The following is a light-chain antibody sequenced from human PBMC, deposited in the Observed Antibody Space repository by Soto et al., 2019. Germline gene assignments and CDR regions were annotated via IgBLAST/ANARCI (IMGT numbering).Light chain of an antibody. V-gene: IGLV2-14*01. J-gene: IGLJ1*01. Sequence: QSVLTQPASVSGSPGQSITISCTGTSSYVGGYDYVSWYQLHPGKAPKLMVFEVNNRPSGVSYRFSGSKSGTTASLTISGLQAEDEADYFCSSYSISTAYLFGTGTKVTVL. CDR2: EVN. CDR3: SSYSISTAYL. CDR1: SSYVGGYDY.